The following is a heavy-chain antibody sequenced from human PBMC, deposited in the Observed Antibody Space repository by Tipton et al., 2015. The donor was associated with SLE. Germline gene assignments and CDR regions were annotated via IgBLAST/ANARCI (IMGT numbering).Heavy chain of an antibody. CDR3: ARGDVD. V-gene: IGHV4-4*07. D-gene: IGHD5-24*01. J-gene: IGHJ4*02. Sequence: TLSLTCSVSGDSITSYYWSWFRQSTGRGLEWIGRVYSSGSANYNPALISRVSMSVDISKNQFFLTLRSVTAADTAVYFCARGDVDWGQGTLVTASS. CDR2: VYSSGSA. CDR1: GDSITSYY.